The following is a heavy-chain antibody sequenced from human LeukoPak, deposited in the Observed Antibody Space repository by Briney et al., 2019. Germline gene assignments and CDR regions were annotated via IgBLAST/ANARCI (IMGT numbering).Heavy chain of an antibody. CDR3: ARAPRRDGYSYPYYFDY. J-gene: IGHJ4*02. V-gene: IGHV3-53*01. CDR1: GFTVSSNY. CDR2: IYSGGST. Sequence: PGGSLRLSCAASGFTVSSNYMSWVRQAPGKGLEWVSVIYSGGSTYYADSVKGRFTISRDNSKNTLYLQMNSLRAEDTAVYYCARAPRRDGYSYPYYFDYWGQGTLVTVSS. D-gene: IGHD5-24*01.